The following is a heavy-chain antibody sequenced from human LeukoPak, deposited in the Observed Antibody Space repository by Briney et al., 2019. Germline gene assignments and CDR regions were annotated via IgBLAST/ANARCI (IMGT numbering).Heavy chain of an antibody. CDR3: ARAQYSSSWPDFDY. Sequence: PGGSLRLSCAASGFTFSSYEMNWVRQAPGKGLEWVSYISSSGSTIYYADSVKGRFTISRDNAKNSLYLQMNSLRAEDTAVYYCARAQYSSSWPDFDYWGQGTLVTVSS. D-gene: IGHD6-13*01. V-gene: IGHV3-48*03. CDR1: GFTFSSYE. J-gene: IGHJ4*02. CDR2: ISSSGSTI.